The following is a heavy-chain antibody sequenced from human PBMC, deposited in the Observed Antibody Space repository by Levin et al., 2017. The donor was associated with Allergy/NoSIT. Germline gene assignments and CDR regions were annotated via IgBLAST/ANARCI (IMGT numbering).Heavy chain of an antibody. CDR2: IYHSGST. CDR1: GGSISSSNW. CDR3: ASSVATISTELFCDY. D-gene: IGHD5-12*01. Sequence: SETLSLTCAVSGGSISSSNWWSWVRQPPGKGLEWIGEIYHSGSTNYNPSLKSRVTISVDKSKNQFSLKLSSVTAADTAVYYCASSVATISTELFCDYWGQGTLVTVSS. J-gene: IGHJ4*02. V-gene: IGHV4-4*02.